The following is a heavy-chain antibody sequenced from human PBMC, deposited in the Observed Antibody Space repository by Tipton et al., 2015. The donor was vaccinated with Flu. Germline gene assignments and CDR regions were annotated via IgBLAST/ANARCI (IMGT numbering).Heavy chain of an antibody. CDR3: ARDRVGSPLVLQYYYGMDV. V-gene: IGHV3-21*01. CDR1: RFAFSHYN. Sequence: SLRLSCAASRFAFSHYNMNWVRQAPGKGLEWVSSISSRSTFIFYADSVKGRFTISRDNAKNSLFLQMSSLRAEDTAVYYCARDRVGSPLVLQYYYGMDVWGQGTTVTVSS. J-gene: IGHJ6*02. D-gene: IGHD3-10*01. CDR2: ISSRSTFI.